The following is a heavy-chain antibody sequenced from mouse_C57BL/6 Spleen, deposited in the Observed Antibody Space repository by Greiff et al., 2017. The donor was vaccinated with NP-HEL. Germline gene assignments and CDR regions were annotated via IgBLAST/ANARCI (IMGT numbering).Heavy chain of an antibody. V-gene: IGHV5-4*01. Sequence: EVQLVESGGGLVKPGGSLKLSCAASGFTFSSYAMSWVRQTPEKRLEWVATISDGGSYTYYPDNVKGRFTISRDNAKNNLYLQMSHLKSEDTAMYYCARDGLWLRREGAMDYWGQGTSVTVSS. J-gene: IGHJ4*01. CDR3: ARDGLWLRREGAMDY. D-gene: IGHD2-2*01. CDR2: ISDGGSYT. CDR1: GFTFSSYA.